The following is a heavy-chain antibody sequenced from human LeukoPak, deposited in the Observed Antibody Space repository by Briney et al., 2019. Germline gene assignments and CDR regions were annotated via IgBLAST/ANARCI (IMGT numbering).Heavy chain of an antibody. Sequence: GGSLRLSCAASGFTFSSYAMHWVRQAPGKWLEWVAVISYDGSNKYYADSVKGRFTISRDNSKNTLYLQMNSLRAEDTAVYYCARSSGVTIFGVVIIRSFDYWGQGTLVTVSS. V-gene: IGHV3-30-3*01. CDR1: GFTFSSYA. CDR3: ARSSGVTIFGVVIIRSFDY. CDR2: ISYDGSNK. D-gene: IGHD3-3*01. J-gene: IGHJ4*02.